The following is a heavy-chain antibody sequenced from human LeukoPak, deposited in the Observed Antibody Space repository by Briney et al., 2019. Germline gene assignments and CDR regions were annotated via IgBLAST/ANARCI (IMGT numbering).Heavy chain of an antibody. J-gene: IGHJ6*03. CDR3: ARDQYKYDGNYRYYQHMDV. CDR2: ISNSGSS. V-gene: IGHV4-4*07. CDR1: GGSISSYY. Sequence: SETLSLTCTVSGGSISSYYWSWIRQAAGKGLEWIGRISNSGSSNYNPSLKSRVTMSVDTSKNQVSLKLSAVTAADTAVYYCARDQYKYDGNYRYYQHMDVWGKGTTVTVSS. D-gene: IGHD1-7*01.